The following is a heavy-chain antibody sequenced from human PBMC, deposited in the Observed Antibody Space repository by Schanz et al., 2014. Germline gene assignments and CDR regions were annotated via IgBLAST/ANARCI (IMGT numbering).Heavy chain of an antibody. CDR2: IYDGGST. J-gene: IGHJ6*02. CDR3: AREMGRRFFDYNYGMDV. CDR1: GGSISSGGYY. V-gene: IGHV4-31*03. D-gene: IGHD3-3*01. Sequence: QVQLQESGPGLVKPSQTLSLTCTVSGGSISSGGYYWSWIRQHPGKGLEWIGYIYDGGSTYYNPSRKSRVTISVDTSKNQFSLRLSSVTAADTATYYCAREMGRRFFDYNYGMDVWGQGTSVTVS.